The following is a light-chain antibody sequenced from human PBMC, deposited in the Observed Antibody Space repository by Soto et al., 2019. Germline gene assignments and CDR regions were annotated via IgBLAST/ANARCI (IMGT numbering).Light chain of an antibody. CDR1: SSDIGAYNY. CDR2: EVN. V-gene: IGLV2-14*01. CDR3: SSFTTSSTYV. J-gene: IGLJ1*01. Sequence: QSVLTQPASVSGSPGQSITISCTGTSSDIGAYNYVSWYQQYPGRAPKLMIYEVNNRPSGVSNRFSGSKSGNTASLTISGLQAEDEAHYYCSSFTTSSTYVVGAGTKVIV.